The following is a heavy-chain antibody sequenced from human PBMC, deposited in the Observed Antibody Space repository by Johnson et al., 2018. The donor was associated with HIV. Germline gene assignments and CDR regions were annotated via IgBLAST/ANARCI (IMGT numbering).Heavy chain of an antibody. CDR3: AKRGARYCSGGSCFDAFDI. CDR2: ISWNSGSI. CDR1: GFTFGSYD. D-gene: IGHD2-15*01. J-gene: IGHJ3*02. V-gene: IGHV3-9*01. Sequence: VQLVESGGGLVQPGGSLRLSCAASGFTFGSYDMHWVRQAPGKGLEWVSGISWNSGSIGYADSVKGRFTISRDNAKNSLYLQMNSLRAEDTALYYCAKRGARYCSGGSCFDAFDIWGQGTMVTVSS.